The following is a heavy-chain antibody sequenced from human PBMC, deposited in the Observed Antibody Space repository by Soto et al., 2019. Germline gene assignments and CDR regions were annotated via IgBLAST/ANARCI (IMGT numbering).Heavy chain of an antibody. CDR3: ARAPRHCTNGVCYYLDY. CDR2: ISYDGSNK. V-gene: IGHV3-30-3*01. Sequence: QPGGSLRLSCAASGFTFSSYAMHWVRQAPGKGLEWVAVISYDGSNKYYGDSVKGRFTISRDNSKNTLYLQMNSLRAEDTAVYYCARAPRHCTNGVCYYLDYWGQRTLVTVSS. D-gene: IGHD2-8*01. J-gene: IGHJ4*02. CDR1: GFTFSSYA.